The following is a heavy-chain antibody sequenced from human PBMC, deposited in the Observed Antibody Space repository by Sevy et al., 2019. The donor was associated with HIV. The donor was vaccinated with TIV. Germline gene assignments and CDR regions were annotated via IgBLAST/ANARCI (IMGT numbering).Heavy chain of an antibody. V-gene: IGHV3-30*02. CDR1: GFTFSSYG. Sequence: GGYLRLSCAASGFTFSSYGMHWVRQAPGKGLEWVAFIRYDGSNKYYADSVKGRFTISRDNSKNTLYLQMNSLRAEDTVVYYCAKGSGHGNYLYYFDYGGQGPLATVSS. J-gene: IGHJ4*02. CDR2: IRYDGSNK. D-gene: IGHD4-17*01. CDR3: AKGSGHGNYLYYFDY.